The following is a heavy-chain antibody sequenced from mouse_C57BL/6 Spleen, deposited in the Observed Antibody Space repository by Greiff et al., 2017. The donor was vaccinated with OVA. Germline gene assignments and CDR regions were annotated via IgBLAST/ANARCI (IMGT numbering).Heavy chain of an antibody. CDR3: ARGGYDDGTSYYYAMDY. CDR1: GYTFTSYW. D-gene: IGHD2-2*01. Sequence: QVQLQQPGAELVKPGASVKLSCKASGYTFTSYWMHWVKQRPGQGLEWIGMIHPNSGSTNYNEKFKSKATLTVDKSSSTAYMQLSSLTSEDSAVYYCARGGYDDGTSYYYAMDYWGQGTSVTVSS. CDR2: IHPNSGST. V-gene: IGHV1-64*01. J-gene: IGHJ4*01.